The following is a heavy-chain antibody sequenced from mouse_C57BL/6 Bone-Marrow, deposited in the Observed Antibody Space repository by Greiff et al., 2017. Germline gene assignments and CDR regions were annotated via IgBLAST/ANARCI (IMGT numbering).Heavy chain of an antibody. V-gene: IGHV1-50*01. CDR3: ARRGYSRAMDY. CDR2: IDPSDSST. D-gene: IGHD3-3*01. CDR1: GYTFTSYW. Sequence: QVQLQQPGAELVKPGASVKLSCKASGYTFTSYWMQWVKQRPGQGLEWIGEIDPSDSSTNYNQKFKGKATLTVDTSSSTAYMQLSSLTSEDSAVDYCARRGYSRAMDYWGQGTSVTVSS. J-gene: IGHJ4*01.